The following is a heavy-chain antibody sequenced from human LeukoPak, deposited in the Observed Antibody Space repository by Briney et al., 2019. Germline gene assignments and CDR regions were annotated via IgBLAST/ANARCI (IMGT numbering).Heavy chain of an antibody. V-gene: IGHV3-23*01. CDR3: AKDSIYYYDSSGYYPFDY. J-gene: IGHJ4*02. CDR2: ISGSGGST. D-gene: IGHD3-22*01. Sequence: GGSLRLSCAASGFTFSSYVMSWVRQAPGKGLEWVSAISGSGGSTYYADSVKGRFTISRDNSKHTLYLQMNSLRAEDTAVYHCAKDSIYYYDSSGYYPFDYWGQGTLVTVSS. CDR1: GFTFSSYV.